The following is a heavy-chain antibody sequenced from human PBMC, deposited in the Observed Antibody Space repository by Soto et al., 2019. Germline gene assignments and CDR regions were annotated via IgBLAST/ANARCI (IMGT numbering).Heavy chain of an antibody. CDR1: RFIFSSYA. Sequence: EVQLLESGGGLVQPGGSLRLSCAASRFIFSSYAMSWVRQAPGKGLEWVSAISGSGGSTYYADSVKGRFTISRDNSKSTLYLHMSSLRAEDTAVYFCAGNCSGGSCHDYWGQGTLVTVSS. CDR2: ISGSGGST. J-gene: IGHJ4*02. V-gene: IGHV3-23*01. D-gene: IGHD2-15*01. CDR3: AGNCSGGSCHDY.